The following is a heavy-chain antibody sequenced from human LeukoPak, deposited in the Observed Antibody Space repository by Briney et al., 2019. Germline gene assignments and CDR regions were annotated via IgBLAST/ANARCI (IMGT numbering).Heavy chain of an antibody. J-gene: IGHJ4*02. D-gene: IGHD6-13*01. CDR3: ARARYSSSWYFDC. V-gene: IGHV1-2*02. CDR1: GYTFSGYY. Sequence: ASVKVSCKASGYTFSGYYMHWVRQAPGQGLERMGWINPKSGGTSYAQKFQGRVTMTRDTSITTAYMDLSRLRSDDTAVYYCARARYSSSWYFDCWGQGTLVTVSS. CDR2: INPKSGGT.